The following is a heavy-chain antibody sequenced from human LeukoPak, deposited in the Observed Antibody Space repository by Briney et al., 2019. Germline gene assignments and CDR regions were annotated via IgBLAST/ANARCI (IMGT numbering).Heavy chain of an antibody. CDR3: ARDNSVRDEAWWFNP. Sequence: ASVKVSCKASGYTFTSYGISWVRQAPGQGLEWMGVISPSGGSTTYAQKFRGRLTLTRDMSTSTDYLELSSLRSDDTAVYYCARDNSVRDEAWWFNPWGQGTLVTVSS. V-gene: IGHV1-46*01. D-gene: IGHD4-23*01. J-gene: IGHJ5*02. CDR2: ISPSGGST. CDR1: GYTFTSYG.